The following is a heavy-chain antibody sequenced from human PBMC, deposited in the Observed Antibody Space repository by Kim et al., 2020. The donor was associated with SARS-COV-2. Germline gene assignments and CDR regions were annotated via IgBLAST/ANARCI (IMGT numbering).Heavy chain of an antibody. D-gene: IGHD3-22*01. CDR3: ARYLGTRWLSKVPYYFGY. V-gene: IGHV3-11*03. Sequence: GGSLRLPCAASGFTFSDYYMSWIRQAPGKGLEWVSYISSSSSYTNYADSVKGRVTISRDNAKNSLYLQMNSLRAEDTAVYYCARYLGTRWLSKVPYYFGYWGQGTLVTVSS. CDR1: GFTFSDYY. CDR2: ISSSSSYT. J-gene: IGHJ4*02.